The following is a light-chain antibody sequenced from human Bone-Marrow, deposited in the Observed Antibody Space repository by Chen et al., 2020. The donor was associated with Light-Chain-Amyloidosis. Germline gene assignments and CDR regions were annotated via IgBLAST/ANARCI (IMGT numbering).Light chain of an antibody. CDR3: QHVDDLRMFT. CDR1: QAISNS. Sequence: DIQMTQSPSSLSASVGDRVTITCQASQAISNSLNWYQQKPGKAPKLLIYDASSLETGVPSRFSGTGSGTHFTFTISNLQPEDIATYYCQHVDDLRMFTFGQGTKLDMK. CDR2: DAS. V-gene: IGKV1-33*01. J-gene: IGKJ2*01.